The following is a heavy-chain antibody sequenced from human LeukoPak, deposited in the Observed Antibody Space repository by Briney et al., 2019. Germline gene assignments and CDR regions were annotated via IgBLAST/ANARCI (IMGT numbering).Heavy chain of an antibody. CDR1: GFTFDDYT. J-gene: IGHJ4*02. D-gene: IGHD3-10*01. Sequence: GGSLRLSCAASGFTFDDYTMHWVRQAPGKGLEWVAVISYDGSNKYYADSVKGRFTISRDNSKNTLYLQMNSLRAEDTAVYYCARAAKYYYGSGSYYYWGQGTLVTVSS. CDR2: ISYDGSNK. CDR3: ARAAKYYYGSGSYYY. V-gene: IGHV3-30-3*01.